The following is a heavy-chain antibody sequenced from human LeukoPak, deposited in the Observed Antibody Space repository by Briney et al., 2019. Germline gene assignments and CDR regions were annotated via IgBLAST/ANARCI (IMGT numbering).Heavy chain of an antibody. D-gene: IGHD5-18*01. CDR3: ARGDGYSYGYLGY. Sequence: GASVKVSCKAFGYTFTGYYMHWVRQAPGHGLEWMGWINPNSGSRSYAQKFQGRVTMTRDTSISTAYMELSRLKSDDTAVSYCARGDGYSYGYLGYWGQGTLVTVSS. V-gene: IGHV1-2*02. J-gene: IGHJ4*02. CDR1: GYTFTGYY. CDR2: INPNSGSR.